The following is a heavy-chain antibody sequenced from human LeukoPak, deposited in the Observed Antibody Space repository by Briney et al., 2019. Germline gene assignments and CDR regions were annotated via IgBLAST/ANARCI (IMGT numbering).Heavy chain of an antibody. CDR2: ISYSVGT. D-gene: IGHD3-22*01. Sequence: SETLSLTRCLSVGSIISYYGSWIRQPPGKRLGWIACISYSVGTKYNPSLTSRDPISVDTPTNQLSLKLSSVTAAPTAVCYWAIEPGFDSSGYLNWFDPWGQGTLVTVSS. V-gene: IGHV4-59*01. CDR3: AIEPGFDSSGYLNWFDP. J-gene: IGHJ5*02. CDR1: VGSIISYY.